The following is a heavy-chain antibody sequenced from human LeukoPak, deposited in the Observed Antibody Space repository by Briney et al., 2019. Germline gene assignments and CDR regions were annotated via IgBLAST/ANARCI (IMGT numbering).Heavy chain of an antibody. CDR2: ISYDGSNK. J-gene: IGHJ6*02. CDR3: ANGGSMDV. V-gene: IGHV3-30*18. D-gene: IGHD2-15*01. CDR1: GFTFRSYG. Sequence: GGSLKLSCAASGFTFRSYGMHWVRQAPGKGLEWVAVISYDGSNKYYADSVKGRFTISRDNSKNTLYLQMNSLRAEDAAVYYCANGGSMDVWGQGTTVTVSS.